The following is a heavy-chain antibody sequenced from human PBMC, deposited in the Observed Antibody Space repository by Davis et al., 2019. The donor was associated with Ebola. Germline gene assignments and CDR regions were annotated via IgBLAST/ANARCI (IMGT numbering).Heavy chain of an antibody. CDR1: GYSFTSYW. CDR3: ARHKGDYGDYLREWYFDL. Sequence: GESLKISCQGSGYSFTSYWIGWVRQLPGKGLEWMGIIYPGDSDTRYSPSFQGQVTISADKSISTAYLQWSSLKASDTAMYYCARHKGDYGDYLREWYFDLWGRGTLVTVSS. D-gene: IGHD4-17*01. J-gene: IGHJ2*01. CDR2: IYPGDSDT. V-gene: IGHV5-51*01.